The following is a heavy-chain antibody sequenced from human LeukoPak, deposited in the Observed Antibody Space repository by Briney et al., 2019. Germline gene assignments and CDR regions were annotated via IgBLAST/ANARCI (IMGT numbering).Heavy chain of an antibody. Sequence: GGSLRLSCAASGFTFSRYEMNWVRQAPGKGLEWISYISGSGDTIYYADSVKGRFTISRENAKNSLYLQMNSLRAEDTAVYHCARAPLVLQYRWWFDPWGQGTLVIVSS. D-gene: IGHD5-24*01. CDR3: ARAPLVLQYRWWFDP. CDR1: GFTFSRYE. V-gene: IGHV3-48*03. J-gene: IGHJ5*02. CDR2: ISGSGDTI.